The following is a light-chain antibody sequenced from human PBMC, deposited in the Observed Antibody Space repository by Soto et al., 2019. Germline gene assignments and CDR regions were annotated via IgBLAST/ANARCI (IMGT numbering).Light chain of an antibody. V-gene: IGKV2-30*01. Sequence: DVVMTQSPLSLPVTLGQPASISCRSSQSLVYSDGNTYLNWFQQRPGQSPRRLIYKVSKRDSGVPDRFSGSGSGTDFTLKISRVEAEDVGVYYCVQGTHWPPFTFGPGTKVHIK. CDR2: KVS. CDR3: VQGTHWPPFT. J-gene: IGKJ3*01. CDR1: QSLVYSDGNTY.